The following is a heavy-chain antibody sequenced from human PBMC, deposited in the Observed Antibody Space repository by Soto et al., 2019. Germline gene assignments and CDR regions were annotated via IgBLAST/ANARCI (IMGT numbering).Heavy chain of an antibody. CDR3: ARDGYDGSGSPYPAY. D-gene: IGHD3-10*01. Sequence: SETLSLTCSVSGGSMSEYFWSWIRQSPGKGLEWIGYIYYLGSTDYNPSLKSRVTISVATSKRQFSLRLTSVTAADTAVYYCARDGYDGSGSPYPAYWGPGTQGTVS. CDR1: GGSMSEYF. J-gene: IGHJ4*02. V-gene: IGHV4-59*01. CDR2: IYYLGST.